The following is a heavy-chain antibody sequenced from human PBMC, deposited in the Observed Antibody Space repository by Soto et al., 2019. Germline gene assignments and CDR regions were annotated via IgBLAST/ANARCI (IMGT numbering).Heavy chain of an antibody. V-gene: IGHV4-59*01. Sequence: PSETLSLTCTVSGGSISSYYWSWIRQPPGKGLEWIGYIYYSGSTNYNPSPKSRVTISVDTSKNQFSLKLSSVTAADTAVYYCARTRGEAADYWGQGTLVTVSS. CDR1: GGSISSYY. CDR3: ARTRGEAADY. D-gene: IGHD3-16*01. CDR2: IYYSGST. J-gene: IGHJ4*02.